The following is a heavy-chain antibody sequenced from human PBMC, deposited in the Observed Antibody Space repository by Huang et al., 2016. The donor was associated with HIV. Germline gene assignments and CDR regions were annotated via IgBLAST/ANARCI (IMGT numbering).Heavy chain of an antibody. Sequence: QVHLVQSGAEVKKPGASVKVYCKASGYTFTNYDINWVRQAPGRGLEWIGWMNPNTGNAGLAQSFQRRVPMTRKTPITTAYMELTSLTSEDTSVYYCARSAYGDLDYWGLGTLVIVSS. V-gene: IGHV1-8*02. D-gene: IGHD4-17*01. CDR1: GYTFTNYD. CDR3: ARSAYGDLDY. J-gene: IGHJ4*02. CDR2: MNPNTGNA.